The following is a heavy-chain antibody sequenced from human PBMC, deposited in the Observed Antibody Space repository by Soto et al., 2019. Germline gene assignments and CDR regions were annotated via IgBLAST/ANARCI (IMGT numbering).Heavy chain of an antibody. V-gene: IGHV1-69*02. CDR1: GGTFSSYT. D-gene: IGHD6-13*01. J-gene: IGHJ1*01. CDR2: IIPILGIA. CDR3: ARGQQLPLGYFQH. Sequence: SVKVSCKASGGTFSSYTISWVRQAPGQGLEWMGRIIPILGIANYAQKFQGRVTITADKSTSTAYMELSSLRSEDTAVYYCARGQQLPLGYFQHWGQGTLVTVSS.